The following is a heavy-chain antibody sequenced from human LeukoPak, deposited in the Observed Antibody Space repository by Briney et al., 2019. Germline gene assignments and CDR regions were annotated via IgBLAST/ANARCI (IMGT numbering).Heavy chain of an antibody. V-gene: IGHV3-23*01. D-gene: IGHD3-9*01. CDR3: AKWGDYDVLTGYYDPDY. CDR2: ITGSGGIT. Sequence: GGSLRLSCVASGFTFSNYAMSWVRQAPGKGLEWVSAITGSGGITYYADSVKGRFIISRDNSKNTLYLQMNSLRAEDTAVYYCAKWGDYDVLTGYYDPDYWGQGTLVTVSS. J-gene: IGHJ4*02. CDR1: GFTFSNYA.